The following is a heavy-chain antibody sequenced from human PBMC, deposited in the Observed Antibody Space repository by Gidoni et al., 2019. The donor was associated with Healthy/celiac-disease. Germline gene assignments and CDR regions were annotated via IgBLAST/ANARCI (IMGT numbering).Heavy chain of an antibody. CDR1: GGSISSSSYY. J-gene: IGHJ4*02. CDR2: IYYSGST. D-gene: IGHD2-21*02. V-gene: IGHV4-39*07. Sequence: QLQLQESGPGLVKPSETLSLTCTVSGGSISSSSYYWGWIRQPPGKGLEWIGSIYYSGSTYYNPSLKSRVTISVDTSKNQFSLKLSSVTAADTAVYYCARRGTVVTAIPFDYWGQGTLVTVSS. CDR3: ARRGTVVTAIPFDY.